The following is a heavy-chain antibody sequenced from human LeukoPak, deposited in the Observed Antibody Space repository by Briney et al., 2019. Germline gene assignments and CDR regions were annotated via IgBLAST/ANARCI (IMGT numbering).Heavy chain of an antibody. CDR2: IYYSGST. J-gene: IGHJ3*01. D-gene: IGHD3-22*01. V-gene: IGHV4-31*03. CDR3: ASHLAYYYDSSGPVDV. Sequence: SQTLSLTCTVSGGSISSGGYYWSWIRQHLGKGLEWIGYIYYSGSTYYNPSLKSRVTISVDTSKNQFSLKLSSVSAADTAVYYCASHLAYYYDSSGPVDVWGQGTMVTVSS. CDR1: GGSISSGGYY.